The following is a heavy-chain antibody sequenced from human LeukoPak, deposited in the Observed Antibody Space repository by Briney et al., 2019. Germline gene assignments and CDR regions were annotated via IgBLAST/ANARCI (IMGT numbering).Heavy chain of an antibody. CDR3: ARFGITVVRGGKYYFDY. J-gene: IGHJ4*02. D-gene: IGHD3-10*01. CDR2: IYYSGAT. Sequence: XSXIRXPPGKXLEWIGHIYYSGATKYNPSLKSRITISVDTSKNQFSLMLSSVTAADTAVYYCARFGITVVRGGKYYFDYWGQGTLVTVSS. V-gene: IGHV4-59*08.